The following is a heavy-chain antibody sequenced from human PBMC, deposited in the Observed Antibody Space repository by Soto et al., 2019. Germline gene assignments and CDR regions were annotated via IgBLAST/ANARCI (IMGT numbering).Heavy chain of an antibody. CDR3: RAVADLGEGYYYYYGMDV. V-gene: IGHV4-39*01. CDR1: GGSISSSSYY. D-gene: IGHD6-19*01. CDR2: IYYSGST. Sequence: SETLSLTCTVSGGSISSSSYYWGWIRQPPGKGLEWIGSIYYSGSTYYNPSLKSRVTISVDTSKNQFSLKLSSVTAADTAVYYCRAVADLGEGYYYYYGMDVWGQGTTVTVSS. J-gene: IGHJ6*02.